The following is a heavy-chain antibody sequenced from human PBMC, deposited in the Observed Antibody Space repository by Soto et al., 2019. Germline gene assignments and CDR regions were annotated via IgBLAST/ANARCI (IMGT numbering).Heavy chain of an antibody. Sequence: PGGSLRLSCAASGFTFSSYSMNWFRQAPGKGLEWVSSISSSSSYIYYADSVKGRFTISRDNAKNSLYLQMNSLRAEDTAVYYCARAGTDVELLWFGELFSKYNWFDPWGQGTLVTVSS. D-gene: IGHD3-10*01. J-gene: IGHJ5*02. CDR3: ARAGTDVELLWFGELFSKYNWFDP. CDR1: GFTFSSYS. V-gene: IGHV3-21*01. CDR2: ISSSSSYI.